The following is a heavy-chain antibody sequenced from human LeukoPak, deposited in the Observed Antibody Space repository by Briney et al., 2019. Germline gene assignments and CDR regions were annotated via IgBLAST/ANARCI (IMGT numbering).Heavy chain of an antibody. CDR2: ISGSGGST. CDR1: GFTFSSYA. J-gene: IGHJ6*03. CDR3: AKMTSSSSASFWYYYYMDV. D-gene: IGHD6-6*01. V-gene: IGHV3-23*01. Sequence: GGSLRLSCAASGFTFSSYAMSWVRQAPGKGLEWVSAISGSGGSTYYADSVKGRFTISRDNSKNTLYLQMNSLRAEDTAVYHCAKMTSSSSASFWYYYYMDVWGKGTTVTVSS.